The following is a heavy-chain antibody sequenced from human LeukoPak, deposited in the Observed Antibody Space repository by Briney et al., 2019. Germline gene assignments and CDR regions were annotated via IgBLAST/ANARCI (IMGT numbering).Heavy chain of an antibody. V-gene: IGHV3-15*01. CDR2: IKSKTDGGTT. J-gene: IGHJ6*03. D-gene: IGHD3-10*01. CDR1: GFTFSNAW. Sequence: PGGSLRLSCAASGFTFSNAWMSWVRQAPGKGLEWVGRIKSKTDGGTTDYAAPVKGRFTISRDDSKNTLYLQMNSLKTEDTAVYYCTSFPLWVNYMDVWGKGTTVTVSS. CDR3: TSFPLWVNYMDV.